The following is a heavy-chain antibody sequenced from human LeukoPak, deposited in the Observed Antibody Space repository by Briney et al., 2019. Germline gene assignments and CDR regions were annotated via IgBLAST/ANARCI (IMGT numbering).Heavy chain of an antibody. V-gene: IGHV1-8*01. CDR3: ARDEGHIVATIGAPFDY. D-gene: IGHD5-12*01. CDR1: GYTFTSYD. CDR2: MNPNSGNT. J-gene: IGHJ4*02. Sequence: PGASVKVSCKASGYTFTSYDINWVRQATGQGLEWMGWMNPNSGNTGYAQKFQGRVSMTRNTSISTAYMDLSSLRSEDTAVYYCARDEGHIVATIGAPFDYWGQGTLVTVSS.